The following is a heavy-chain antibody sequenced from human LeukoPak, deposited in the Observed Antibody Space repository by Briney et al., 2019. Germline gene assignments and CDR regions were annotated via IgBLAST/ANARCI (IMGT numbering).Heavy chain of an antibody. D-gene: IGHD6-13*01. CDR3: ARGAGYSYY. CDR1: GGSINTYY. V-gene: IGHV4-59*08. Sequence: SETLSLTCTVSGGSINTYYWSWIRQPPGKGLEWIGYIHYSGSTNYNPSLKSRVTISVDTSKNQFSLKLSSVTAADTAVYYCARGAGYSYYWGQGTLVTVSS. J-gene: IGHJ4*02. CDR2: IHYSGST.